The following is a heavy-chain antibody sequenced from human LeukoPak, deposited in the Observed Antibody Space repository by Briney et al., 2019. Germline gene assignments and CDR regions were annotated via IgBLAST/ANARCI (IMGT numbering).Heavy chain of an antibody. J-gene: IGHJ3*02. Sequence: GGSLRLSCAASGFTFSGYAMSWVRQAPGKGLEWVSAISGSGGSTYYADSVKGRFTISRDNSKNTLYLQMNSLRAEDTAVYYCAKFYSKGSDAFDIWGQGTMVTVSS. CDR3: AKFYSKGSDAFDI. CDR1: GFTFSGYA. V-gene: IGHV3-23*01. D-gene: IGHD2-15*01. CDR2: ISGSGGST.